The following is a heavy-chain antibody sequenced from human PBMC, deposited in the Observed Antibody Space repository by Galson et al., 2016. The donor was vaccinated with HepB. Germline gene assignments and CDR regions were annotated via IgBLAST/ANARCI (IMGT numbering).Heavy chain of an antibody. D-gene: IGHD2-15*01. CDR2: ISYDGSDK. Sequence: SLRLSCAAYGFTFSSYGMHWVRQAPGKGLEWAAVISYDGSDKYYADSVKGRFTISRDNSKNTLYLQMSSLRAEDTDVYDCAKDVWRGSGADYYGMDVWGQGTTVSVSS. J-gene: IGHJ6*02. CDR1: GFTFSSYG. CDR3: AKDVWRGSGADYYGMDV. V-gene: IGHV3-30*18.